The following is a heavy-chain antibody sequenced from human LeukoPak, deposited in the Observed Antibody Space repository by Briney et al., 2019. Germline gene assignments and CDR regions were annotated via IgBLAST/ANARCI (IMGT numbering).Heavy chain of an antibody. Sequence: ASVKVSCKASGYTFTCYYMHWVRQAPGQGLEWMGWINPNSGGTNYAQKFQGRVTMTRDTSISTAYMELSRLRSDDTAVYYCARRYCSGGSCHIDYWGQGTLVTVSS. D-gene: IGHD2-15*01. CDR2: INPNSGGT. CDR1: GYTFTCYY. CDR3: ARRYCSGGSCHIDY. J-gene: IGHJ4*02. V-gene: IGHV1-2*02.